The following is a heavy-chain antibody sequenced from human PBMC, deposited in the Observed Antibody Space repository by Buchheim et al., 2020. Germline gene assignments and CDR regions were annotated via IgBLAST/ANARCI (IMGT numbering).Heavy chain of an antibody. J-gene: IGHJ4*02. D-gene: IGHD2-2*01. V-gene: IGHV4-30-4*01. CDR3: ASQIVVVPAAIDY. CDR2: IYYSGST. Sequence: QVQLQESGPGLVKPSQTLSLTCTVSGGSINSGDYFWSWIRQPPGKGLEWIGFIYYSGSTYYNPSLKSRVTISIDTSKNQFFLKLTSVTAADTAVYYCASQIVVVPAAIDYWGQGTL. CDR1: GGSINSGDYF.